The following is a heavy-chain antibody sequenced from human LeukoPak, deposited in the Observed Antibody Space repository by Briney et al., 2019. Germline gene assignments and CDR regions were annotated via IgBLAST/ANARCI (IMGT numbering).Heavy chain of an antibody. Sequence: PGGSLRLSCAASGFTFSSYTMNWVRQAPGKGLEWVSSISSSSSYIYYADSVKGRLTISRDNAKNSLYLQMNSLRVEDTAVYYCARDGSTFDYWGQGTLVTVSS. V-gene: IGHV3-21*01. CDR2: ISSSSSYI. CDR3: ARDGSTFDY. CDR1: GFTFSSYT. J-gene: IGHJ4*02.